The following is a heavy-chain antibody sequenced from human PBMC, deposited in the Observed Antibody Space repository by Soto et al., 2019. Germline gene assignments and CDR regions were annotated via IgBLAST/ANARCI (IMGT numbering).Heavy chain of an antibody. CDR3: AKTPSIVVVVADTIFAGNYFDY. D-gene: IGHD2-15*01. CDR1: GFTFSSYA. Sequence: GGSLRLSCAASGFTFSSYAMSWVRQAPGKGLEWVSAISGSGGSTYYADSVKGRFTISRDNSKNTLYLQMNSLRAEDTAVYYCAKTPSIVVVVADTIFAGNYFDYWGQGTLVTVSS. J-gene: IGHJ4*02. CDR2: ISGSGGST. V-gene: IGHV3-23*01.